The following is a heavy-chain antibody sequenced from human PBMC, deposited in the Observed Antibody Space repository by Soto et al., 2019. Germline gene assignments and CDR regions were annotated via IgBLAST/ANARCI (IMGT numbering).Heavy chain of an antibody. CDR2: IYPGDSDT. Sequence: PGESLKISCKGSGYSFTSYWIGWVRQMPGKGLEWMGIIYPGDSDTRYSPSFQGQVTISADKSISTAYLQWSSLKASDTAMYYCARHMRIAAAGGYYYYGMDVWGQGTTVTVSS. CDR1: GYSFTSYW. D-gene: IGHD6-13*01. CDR3: ARHMRIAAAGGYYYYGMDV. V-gene: IGHV5-51*01. J-gene: IGHJ6*02.